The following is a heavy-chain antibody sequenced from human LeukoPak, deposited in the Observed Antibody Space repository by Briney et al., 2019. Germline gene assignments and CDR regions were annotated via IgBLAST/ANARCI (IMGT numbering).Heavy chain of an antibody. CDR3: AKDRQQLSYTFDP. Sequence: GGSLRLSCAASGFTFSSYGMHWVRQAPGKGLEWVAVISYDGSNKYYADSVKGRLTISRDNSKNTLYLQMNSLRAEDTAVYYCAKDRQQLSYTFDPWGQGTLVTVSS. V-gene: IGHV3-30*18. D-gene: IGHD6-13*01. CDR1: GFTFSSYG. J-gene: IGHJ5*02. CDR2: ISYDGSNK.